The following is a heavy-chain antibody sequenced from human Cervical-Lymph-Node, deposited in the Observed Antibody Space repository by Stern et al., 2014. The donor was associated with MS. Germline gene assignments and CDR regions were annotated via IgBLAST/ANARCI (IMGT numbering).Heavy chain of an antibody. CDR2: IIPILGTA. J-gene: IGHJ6*02. V-gene: IGHV1-69*01. CDR3: ARDGRHAYTYALDV. CDR1: GGTFNVYD. Sequence: VQLVQSGAEVKKPGSSVKISCKASGGTFNVYDMNWLRQAPGQGLEWMGGIIPILGTANYAQKFQGRVTITADESTRTTSMQLSSLRANDTAVYYCARDGRHAYTYALDVWGQGTTVTVSS. D-gene: IGHD2-2*02.